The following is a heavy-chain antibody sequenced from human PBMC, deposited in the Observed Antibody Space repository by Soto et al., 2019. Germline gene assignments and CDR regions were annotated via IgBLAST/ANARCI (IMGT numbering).Heavy chain of an antibody. D-gene: IGHD2-8*01. CDR3: AMYGQPPYYYYGLDV. CDR2: ISGYNGDT. CDR1: GYTFTRYG. J-gene: IGHJ6*02. V-gene: IGHV1-18*01. Sequence: ASVKVSCKASGYTFTRYGISWVRQAPGQGLEWMGWISGYNGDTNYAQKFQDRVSMTIDTSTGTAYMELRSLTSDDTAIYYCAMYGQPPYYYYGLDVWGQGTKVTVSS.